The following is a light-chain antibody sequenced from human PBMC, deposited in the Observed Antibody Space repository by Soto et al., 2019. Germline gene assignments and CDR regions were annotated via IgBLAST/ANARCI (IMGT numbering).Light chain of an antibody. CDR1: SSDVGGYAY. Sequence: QSVLTQPASVSGSPGQSITISCTGTSSDVGGYAYVSWYQQHPGKAPKLMIYEVRNRPSGVSNRFSGSKSGNTASLTISGLQAEDEAEYYCSSYRSSTLVVFGGGTKLTVL. J-gene: IGLJ2*01. CDR2: EVR. V-gene: IGLV2-14*01. CDR3: SSYRSSTLVV.